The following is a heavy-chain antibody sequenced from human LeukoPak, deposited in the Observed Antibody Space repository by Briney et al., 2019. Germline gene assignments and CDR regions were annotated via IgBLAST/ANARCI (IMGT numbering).Heavy chain of an antibody. D-gene: IGHD6-13*01. V-gene: IGHV3-11*01. Sequence: GGSLRLSCVASGFSFSDYYMNWFRQAPGKGLEWVSFISSSGHNILYTDSVKGRFTISRDNAKKTVFLQMNSLRAEDTAVYYCARVDGSSSCPDYWGQGTLVTVSS. J-gene: IGHJ4*02. CDR2: ISSSGHNI. CDR1: GFSFSDYY. CDR3: ARVDGSSSCPDY.